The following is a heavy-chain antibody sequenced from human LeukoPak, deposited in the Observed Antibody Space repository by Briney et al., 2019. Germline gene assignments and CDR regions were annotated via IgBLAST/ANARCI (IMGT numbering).Heavy chain of an antibody. CDR3: AKVDCSSTSCYVDY. V-gene: IGHV3-30*02. CDR2: IRYDGSNK. D-gene: IGHD2-2*01. CDR1: GFTFSSYG. J-gene: IGHJ4*02. Sequence: GGSLRLSCAASGFTFSSYGMHWVRQAPGKGLELVAFIRYDGSNKYYADSVKGRFTISRDNSKNTLYLQMNSLRAEDTAAYYCAKVDCSSTSCYVDYWGQGTLVTVSS.